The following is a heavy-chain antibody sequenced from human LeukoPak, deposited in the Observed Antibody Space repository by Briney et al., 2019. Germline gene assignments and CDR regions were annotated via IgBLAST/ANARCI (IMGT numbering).Heavy chain of an antibody. CDR2: ISAYNGNT. CDR1: GYTFTSYG. D-gene: IGHD2-2*01. V-gene: IGHV1-18*01. J-gene: IGHJ4*02. CDR3: ARDFMKYQLTCTGAPHAY. Sequence: GASVKVSCKASGYTFTSYGISWVRQAPGQGLEWMGWISAYNGNTNYAQKLQGRVTMTTDTSTSTAYMELRSLRSDDTAVYYCARDFMKYQLTCTGAPHAYWGQGTLVTVSS.